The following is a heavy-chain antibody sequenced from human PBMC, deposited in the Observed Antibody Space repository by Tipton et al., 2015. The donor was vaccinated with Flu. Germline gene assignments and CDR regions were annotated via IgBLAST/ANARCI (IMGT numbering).Heavy chain of an antibody. V-gene: IGHV5-51*03. CDR1: GYSFTSYW. D-gene: IGHD3-3*01. Sequence: VQLVQSGAEVKKPGESLKISCKGSGYSFTSYWIGWVRQMPGKGLEWMGIIYPGDSDTRYSPSFQGQVTISANKSISTAYLQWGSLKASDTARYYCVRRTNYDLNTHAFEIWGQGTMVTVSS. J-gene: IGHJ3*02. CDR3: VRRTNYDLNTHAFEI. CDR2: IYPGDSDT.